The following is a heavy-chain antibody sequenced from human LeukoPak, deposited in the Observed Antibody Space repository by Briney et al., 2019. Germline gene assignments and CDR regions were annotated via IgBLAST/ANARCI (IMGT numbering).Heavy chain of an antibody. Sequence: PSETLSLTCTVSGGSMSDYYWSWIRQPPGKGLEWIGHIYYGGSTNYNPSHMSRFTISVDTSKKQFSLSLNSVTAADTAVYYCARRVAYSSGWYVDSWGQGILVTVSS. D-gene: IGHD6-19*01. V-gene: IGHV4-59*08. J-gene: IGHJ4*02. CDR1: GGSMSDYY. CDR3: ARRVAYSSGWYVDS. CDR2: IYYGGST.